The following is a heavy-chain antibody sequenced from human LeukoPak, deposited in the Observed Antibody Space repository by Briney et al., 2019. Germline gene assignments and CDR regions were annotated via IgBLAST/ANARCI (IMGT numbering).Heavy chain of an antibody. Sequence: GGSLRLSCAASGFTFSDYYMSWIRQAPGKGLVWVSRSNSDGSSTSYADSVKGRFTISRDNAKNTLYLQMNSLRAEDTAVYYCARSVSSWKDAFDIWGQGTMVTVSS. CDR1: GFTFSDYY. V-gene: IGHV3-74*01. J-gene: IGHJ3*02. D-gene: IGHD6-13*01. CDR3: ARSVSSWKDAFDI. CDR2: SNSDGSST.